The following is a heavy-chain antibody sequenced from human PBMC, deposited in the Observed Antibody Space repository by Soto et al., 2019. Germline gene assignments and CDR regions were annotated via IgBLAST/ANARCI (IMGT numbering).Heavy chain of an antibody. CDR1: GGTFTNYV. D-gene: IGHD6-6*01. Sequence: QVQLVQSGAEVRKPGSSVKVSCKISGGTFTNYVISWLRQAPGQGLEWMGGLIPIFGGANLAQKFQGRVTITADESTITVNMELSSLTSEDTAVYYCARGRSSPNFDPWGQGTLVTVSA. CDR2: LIPIFGGA. V-gene: IGHV1-69*01. CDR3: ARGRSSPNFDP. J-gene: IGHJ5*02.